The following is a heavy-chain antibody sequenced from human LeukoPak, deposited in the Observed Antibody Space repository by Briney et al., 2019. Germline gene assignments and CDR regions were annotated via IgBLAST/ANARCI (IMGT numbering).Heavy chain of an antibody. Sequence: SQTLSLTCAISGDSVSSNSAAWNWIRQPPSRGLEWLGRIYYRSKWYNDYAVSVKSRITINPDTSKNQFSLQLNSVTPEDTAVYYCARDVPYYYGSGTFDYWGQGTLVTVSS. J-gene: IGHJ4*02. CDR2: IYYRSKWYN. D-gene: IGHD3-10*01. V-gene: IGHV6-1*01. CDR1: GDSVSSNSAA. CDR3: ARDVPYYYGSGTFDY.